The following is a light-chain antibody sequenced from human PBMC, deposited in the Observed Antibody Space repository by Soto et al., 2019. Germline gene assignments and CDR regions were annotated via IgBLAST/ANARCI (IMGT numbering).Light chain of an antibody. CDR1: SSNIGSNT. CDR2: SNN. J-gene: IGLJ1*01. Sequence: QSVLTQPPSASGTPGQRVTISCSGSSSNIGSNTVNWYQQLPGTAPKLLIYSNNQRPSGVPDRFSGSRSGNTASLTISGLQAEDEGDYYCSVYTRTSTYVFGTGTKLTVL. CDR3: SVYTRTSTYV. V-gene: IGLV1-44*01.